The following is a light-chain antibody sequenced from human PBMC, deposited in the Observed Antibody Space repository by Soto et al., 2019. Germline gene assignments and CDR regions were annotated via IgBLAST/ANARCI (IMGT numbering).Light chain of an antibody. CDR2: EVS. Sequence: QSVLTQPASVSGSPGQSITISCTGTSSDVGGYNYVSWYQQHPGKAPKLMIYEVSNRSSGVSNRFSGSKSGNTASLTISGLQAEDEADYYCSSYTTSSSLRLFGGGTKLTVL. CDR3: SSYTTSSSLRL. CDR1: SSDVGGYNY. V-gene: IGLV2-14*01. J-gene: IGLJ3*02.